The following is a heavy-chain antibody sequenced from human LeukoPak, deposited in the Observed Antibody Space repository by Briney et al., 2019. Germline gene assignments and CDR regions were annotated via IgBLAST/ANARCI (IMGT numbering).Heavy chain of an antibody. CDR2: ISSSSSTI. CDR3: ARGQLRAHDY. V-gene: IGHV3-48*02. D-gene: IGHD4-17*01. J-gene: IGHJ4*02. CDR1: GFTFSTYA. Sequence: PGGSLRLSCATSGFTFSTYAMSWVRQAPGKGLEWLSYISSSSSTIFYADSVKGRFTISRDNAKNSLYLQMNSLRDEDTAVYYCARGQLRAHDYWGLGTLVTVSS.